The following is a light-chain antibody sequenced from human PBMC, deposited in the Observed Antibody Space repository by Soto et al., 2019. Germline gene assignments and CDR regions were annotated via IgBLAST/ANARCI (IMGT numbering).Light chain of an antibody. CDR2: QDS. Sequence: SYELTQPPSVSVSPGQTASITCSGDKLGDKYACWYQQKPGQSPALVIYQDSKRPSGIPERFSGSNSGNTATLTISGTQAMDEADYYCQAWDSSTPYVFGTGTKVTVL. J-gene: IGLJ1*01. CDR3: QAWDSSTPYV. CDR1: KLGDKY. V-gene: IGLV3-1*01.